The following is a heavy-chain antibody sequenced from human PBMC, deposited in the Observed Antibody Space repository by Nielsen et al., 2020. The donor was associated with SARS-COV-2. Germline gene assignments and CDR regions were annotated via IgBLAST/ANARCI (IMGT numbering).Heavy chain of an antibody. Sequence: GGSLRLPCGASGFTTSSSFMSWVRQAAGKGLDWVSVIYTDGSTSYADSVKGRFTVSRDNSKNTLYLQMNSLRAEDTAMYYCARDNWGRMDVWGQGTTVTVSS. CDR1: GFTTSSSF. J-gene: IGHJ6*02. CDR2: IYTDGST. D-gene: IGHD7-27*01. CDR3: ARDNWGRMDV. V-gene: IGHV3-66*01.